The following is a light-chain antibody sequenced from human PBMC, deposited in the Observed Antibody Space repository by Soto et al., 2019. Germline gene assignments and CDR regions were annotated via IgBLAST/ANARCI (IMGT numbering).Light chain of an antibody. V-gene: IGKV1-5*01. CDR2: DAS. Sequence: DIQMTQSPSTLSASVGDRVTITCRASQSISGWLAWYQQKPGKAPKLMIYDASSLESGVPSRFSGRGSGTEFTLTISSLQPDDFATYYCQQYNNYPTFGQGTKVDIK. J-gene: IGKJ1*01. CDR1: QSISGW. CDR3: QQYNNYPT.